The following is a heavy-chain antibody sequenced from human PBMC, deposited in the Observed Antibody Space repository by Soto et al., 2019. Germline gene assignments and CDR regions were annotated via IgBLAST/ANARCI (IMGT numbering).Heavy chain of an antibody. D-gene: IGHD3-10*01. CDR1: GFTFSSYA. V-gene: IGHV3-23*01. J-gene: IGHJ4*02. CDR3: VLKVADTYYYGSGSYYDTPNY. CDR2: ISGSGGST. Sequence: PGGSLRLSCAASGFTFSSYAMSWVRQAPGKGLEWVSAISGSGGSTYYADSVKGRFTISRDNSKNTLYLQMNSLRAEDTAVYYCVLKVADTYYYGSGSYYDTPNYWGQGTLVTVSS.